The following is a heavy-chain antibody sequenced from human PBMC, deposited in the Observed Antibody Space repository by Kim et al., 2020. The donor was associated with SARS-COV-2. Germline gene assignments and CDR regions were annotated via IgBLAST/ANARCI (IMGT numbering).Heavy chain of an antibody. Sequence: SETLSLTCAVYGGSFSGYYWSWIRQPPGKGLEWIGEINHSGSTNYNPSLKSRVTISVDTSKNQFSLKLSSVTAADTAVYYCARVRRPGLDRYYYYGMDVWGQGTTVTVSS. D-gene: IGHD6-25*01. V-gene: IGHV4-34*01. CDR1: GGSFSGYY. CDR2: INHSGST. J-gene: IGHJ6*02. CDR3: ARVRRPGLDRYYYYGMDV.